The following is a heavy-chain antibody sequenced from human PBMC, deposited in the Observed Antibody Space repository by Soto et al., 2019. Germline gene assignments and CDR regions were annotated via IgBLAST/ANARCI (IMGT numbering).Heavy chain of an antibody. J-gene: IGHJ4*02. CDR2: ISGNGGST. V-gene: IGHV3-23*01. CDR3: AKGDMTTGGFDY. CDR1: GFTFSNYA. D-gene: IGHD1-1*01. Sequence: EVQLLESGGGLVQPGGSLRLSCAASGFTFSNYAMDWVRQAPGKGLEWVSGISGNGGSTYYADSVKGRFTTSRDNSKNTVFLQMNSLRAEDTAVYYCAKGDMTTGGFDYWGQGTLVTVSS.